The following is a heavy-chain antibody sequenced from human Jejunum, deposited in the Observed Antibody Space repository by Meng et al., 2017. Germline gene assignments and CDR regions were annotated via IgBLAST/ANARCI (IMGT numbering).Heavy chain of an antibody. CDR1: GFTFGNDW. CDR2: MGRDGNKR. CDR3: TRGLDYMFDY. J-gene: IGHJ4*02. D-gene: IGHD4-11*01. V-gene: IGHV3-7*04. Sequence: AFGFTFGNDWVNWVRQAPGRGLEWVANMGRDGNKRNWGDSEKGRFTISRDHAKKSLYLQVRGLGAENTAVCYCTRGLDYMFDYWGQGTLVTVSS.